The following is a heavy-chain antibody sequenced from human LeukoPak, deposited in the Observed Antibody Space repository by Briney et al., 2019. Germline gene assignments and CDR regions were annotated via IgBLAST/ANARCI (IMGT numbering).Heavy chain of an antibody. V-gene: IGHV3-23*01. J-gene: IGHJ4*02. D-gene: IGHD2-21*01. CDR3: ARDFVV. CDR1: EFTFSSYA. CDR2: ISGSGDST. Sequence: GSLRLSCAASEFTFSSYAMNWVRQAPGKGLEWVSGISGSGDSTHYADSVKGRFTISRDNSKNTLYLHMSSLRVEDTAVYYCARDFVVWGQGTLVTVSS.